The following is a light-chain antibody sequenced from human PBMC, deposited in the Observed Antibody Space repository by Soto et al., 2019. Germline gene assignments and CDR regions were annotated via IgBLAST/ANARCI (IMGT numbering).Light chain of an antibody. CDR2: NAS. Sequence: DIQISQSPSTLSVSPGDRATITCRASQSISSWLAWYQQKPGKAPKLLIYNASSLESGVPSRFSGSGSGTEFTLTISSLQPEDFATYYCQQYSSFPRTFGQGTKVDIK. CDR3: QQYSSFPRT. CDR1: QSISSW. J-gene: IGKJ1*01. V-gene: IGKV1-5*03.